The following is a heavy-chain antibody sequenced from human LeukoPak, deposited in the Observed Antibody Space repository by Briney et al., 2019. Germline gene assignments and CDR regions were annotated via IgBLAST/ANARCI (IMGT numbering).Heavy chain of an antibody. Sequence: PGGSLRLSCAASGFTFSSYAMHWVRQAPGKGLEWVAVISYDGSNKYYADSVKGRFTISRDNSKNTLYLQMNSLRAEDTAVYYCARVTSGSSYRPFDYWGQGTLVTVSS. D-gene: IGHD3-10*01. V-gene: IGHV3-30*04. CDR2: ISYDGSNK. CDR1: GFTFSSYA. CDR3: ARVTSGSSYRPFDY. J-gene: IGHJ4*02.